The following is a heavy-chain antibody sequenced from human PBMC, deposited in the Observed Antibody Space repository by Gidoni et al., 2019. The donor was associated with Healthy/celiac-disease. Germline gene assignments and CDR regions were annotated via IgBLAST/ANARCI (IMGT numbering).Heavy chain of an antibody. CDR3: ARERVGLLRYYYGMDV. J-gene: IGHJ6*02. CDR2: ISYDGSNK. V-gene: IGHV3-30-3*01. CDR1: GFTFRSYA. Sequence: QVQLVESGGGVVPPGRSLRLSCAASGFTFRSYAMHWVRQAPGKGLEWVAVISYDGSNKYYADSVKGRFTISRDNSKNTLYLQMNSLRAEDTAVYYCARERVGLLRYYYGMDVWGQGTTVTVSS. D-gene: IGHD1-7*01.